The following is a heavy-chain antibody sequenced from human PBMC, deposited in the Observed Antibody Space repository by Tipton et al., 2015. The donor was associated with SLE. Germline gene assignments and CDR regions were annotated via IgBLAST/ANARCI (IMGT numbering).Heavy chain of an antibody. J-gene: IGHJ5*02. CDR2: VYYTGNT. V-gene: IGHV4-39*07. Sequence: TLSLTCIVSGDSIISSSYYWGWIRQPPGKGLEWVWTVYYTGNTFYNPSLKSRVTISVDTSKNQFSLKLSSVTAADTAVYYCATASEVGLNSFDPWGQGILVTVSS. D-gene: IGHD1-26*01. CDR3: ATASEVGLNSFDP. CDR1: GDSIISSSYY.